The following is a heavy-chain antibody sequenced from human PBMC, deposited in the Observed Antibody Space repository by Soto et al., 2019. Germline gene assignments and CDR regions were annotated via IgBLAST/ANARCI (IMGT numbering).Heavy chain of an antibody. CDR1: GYSFTSYW. CDR3: ARRHLVEDAFDS. J-gene: IGHJ3*02. D-gene: IGHD6-6*01. Sequence: EALKISCKGSGYSFTSYWIGWVRQMPGKGLEWMGIIYPGDSDTRYSPSFQGQVTISADKSISTAYLQWSDLKASDTAMYYGARRHLVEDAFDSWGQGTMVTVAS. V-gene: IGHV5-51*01. CDR2: IYPGDSDT.